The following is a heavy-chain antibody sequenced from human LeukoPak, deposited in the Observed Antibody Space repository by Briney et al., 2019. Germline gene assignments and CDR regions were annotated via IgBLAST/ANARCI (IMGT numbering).Heavy chain of an antibody. Sequence: GGSLRLSCVASGFTFISYTMSWVRQAPGKGLEWVSCISSSSSYMYYGDTLKGRFTISIDNAKNSLYLQMDNLRADDTAMYYCARALTPASGWLGSWGQGTLVTVSS. D-gene: IGHD6-19*01. CDR3: ARALTPASGWLGS. J-gene: IGHJ5*01. CDR1: GFTFISYT. V-gene: IGHV3-21*01. CDR2: ISSSSSYM.